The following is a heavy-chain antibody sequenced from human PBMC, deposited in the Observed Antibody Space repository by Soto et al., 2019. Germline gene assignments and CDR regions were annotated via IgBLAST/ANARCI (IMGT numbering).Heavy chain of an antibody. V-gene: IGHV1-18*04. Sequence: QVQLVQSGAKVKKSGASVKVSCTTSGYIFSSYGISWVRQAPGQGLEWMGWISAYNSNTKYAQKFQGRVTMTTDTSTSTTYMELKSLRSDDTAVYYCAREDSYSGSSYWGQGTLVTVSS. CDR3: AREDSYSGSSY. CDR2: ISAYNSNT. D-gene: IGHD3-10*01. J-gene: IGHJ4*02. CDR1: GYIFSSYG.